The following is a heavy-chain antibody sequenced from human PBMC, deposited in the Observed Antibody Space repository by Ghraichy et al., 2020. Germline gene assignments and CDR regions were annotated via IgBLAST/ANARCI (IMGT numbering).Heavy chain of an antibody. Sequence: GSLRLSCAASGFTVSSNYMSWVRQAPGKGLEWVSVIYSGGSTYYADSVKGRFTISRDNSKNTLYLQMNSLRAEDTAVYYCARGTMVRGVMPFDYWGQGTLVTVSS. CDR3: ARGTMVRGVMPFDY. D-gene: IGHD3-10*01. J-gene: IGHJ4*02. CDR1: GFTVSSNY. V-gene: IGHV3-66*01. CDR2: IYSGGST.